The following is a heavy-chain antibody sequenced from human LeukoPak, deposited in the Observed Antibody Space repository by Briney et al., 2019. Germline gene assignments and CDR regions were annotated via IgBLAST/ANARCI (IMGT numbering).Heavy chain of an antibody. CDR3: ARDSESWTETGPRFDY. CDR2: IWYDGSNK. CDR1: GSTFSSYG. J-gene: IGHJ4*02. D-gene: IGHD3-9*01. V-gene: IGHV3-33*01. Sequence: GGSLRLSCAASGSTFSSYGMHWVRQAPGKGLEWVAVIWYDGSNKYYADSVKGRFTISRDNSKNTLYLQMNSLRVEDTAVYYCARDSESWTETGPRFDYWGQGTLVTVSS.